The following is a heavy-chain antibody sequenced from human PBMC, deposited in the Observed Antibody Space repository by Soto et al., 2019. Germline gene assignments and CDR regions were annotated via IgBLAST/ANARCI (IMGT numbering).Heavy chain of an antibody. Sequence: ESGGDLVQPGGSLRLSCAASGFTFSSYWMSWVRQAPGKGLEWVANIKQDGSEKHYVDSVKGRFTISRDNAKNSLYLEMNSLRAEDTAVYYCARDPGIAAAGTVGYFDYWGQGTLVTVSS. CDR3: ARDPGIAAAGTVGYFDY. CDR2: IKQDGSEK. J-gene: IGHJ4*02. D-gene: IGHD6-13*01. V-gene: IGHV3-7*01. CDR1: GFTFSSYW.